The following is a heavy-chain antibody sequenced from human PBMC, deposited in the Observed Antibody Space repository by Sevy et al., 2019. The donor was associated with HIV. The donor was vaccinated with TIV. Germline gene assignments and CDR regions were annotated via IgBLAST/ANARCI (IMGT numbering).Heavy chain of an antibody. V-gene: IGHV3-23*01. CDR2: ISGSGGST. CDR1: GFTFSSYA. Sequence: GGSLRLSCAASGFTFSSYAMSWVRQAPGKGLEWVSAISGSGGSTYYADSVKGRFTISRDNSKNTLYLQMNSLRAEDTAVYYCAKDLGGCSGGSCYSDWFDPWGHGTLVTVSS. J-gene: IGHJ5*02. D-gene: IGHD2-15*01. CDR3: AKDLGGCSGGSCYSDWFDP.